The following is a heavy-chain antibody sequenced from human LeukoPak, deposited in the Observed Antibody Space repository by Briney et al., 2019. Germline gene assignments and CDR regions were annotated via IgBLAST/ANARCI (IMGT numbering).Heavy chain of an antibody. CDR2: IKEDGSEK. CDR1: GFTFSSYW. J-gene: IGHJ4*02. Sequence: GGSPRLSCVASGFTFSSYWMSWVRQTPGKGLEWVANIKEDGSEKYYVDSVKGRFTISRDNAKNSLYLEMSNLRAEDTAVYYCARDSSGNDYWGQGTLVTVSS. CDR3: ARDSSGNDY. V-gene: IGHV3-7*01. D-gene: IGHD6-19*01.